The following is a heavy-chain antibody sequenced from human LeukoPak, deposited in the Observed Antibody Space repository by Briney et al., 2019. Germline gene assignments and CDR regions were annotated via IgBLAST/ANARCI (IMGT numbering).Heavy chain of an antibody. J-gene: IGHJ4*02. CDR1: GASISSYY. D-gene: IGHD6-13*01. CDR3: ARVGHIVAAGTYDW. V-gene: IGHV4-59*08. Sequence: SEALSLTCTVSGASISSYYWSWIRQPPGQGLEWIGYISYSGSPNYNPSLKSRVTISADTYKNQFSLNLSSVTAADTAVYYCARVGHIVAAGTYDWWGQGTLVTVSS. CDR2: ISYSGSP.